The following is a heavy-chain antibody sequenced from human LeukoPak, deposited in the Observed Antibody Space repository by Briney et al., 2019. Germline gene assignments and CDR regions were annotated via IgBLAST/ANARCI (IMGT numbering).Heavy chain of an antibody. Sequence: GSVKVSCKASGYTFTSYGMSWVRQAPGQGLEGMGWISAYDGNTKYAQKLQGRVTMTRDTSTSTAYMELRSLRADDTAVYYCARCGPGRDTLYLADWGQGTLVTVSS. CDR3: ARCGPGRDTLYLAD. J-gene: IGHJ4*02. CDR1: GYTFTSYG. D-gene: IGHD2-21*01. CDR2: ISAYDGNT. V-gene: IGHV1-18*01.